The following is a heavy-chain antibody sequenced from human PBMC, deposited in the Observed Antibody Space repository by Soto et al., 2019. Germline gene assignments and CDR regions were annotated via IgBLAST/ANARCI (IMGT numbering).Heavy chain of an antibody. J-gene: IGHJ3*02. CDR2: ISWDSRSV. Sequence: GGSLRLSCAVSGFTFEDYAMHWVRQAPGKGLEWVSGISWDSRSVAYADSVKGRFTISRDNDENSLHLHMNSLRAEHTAVYYWAKDSIRISFSRSSTRALDAFDIWCQGILVTV. V-gene: IGHV3-9*01. CDR3: AKDSIRISFSRSSTRALDAFDI. D-gene: IGHD6-6*01. CDR1: GFTFEDYA.